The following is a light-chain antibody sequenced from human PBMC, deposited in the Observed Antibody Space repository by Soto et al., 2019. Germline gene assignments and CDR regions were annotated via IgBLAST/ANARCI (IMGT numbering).Light chain of an antibody. Sequence: AIRLTQSPSALSAYVGDRITITFRASQDISNDLGWFQQKPGKAPKLLIYAASILQTGVPSRFSGSGSGSAFSLTITSLQPEDFATYYCLQDYSSPIPFGQGRRLAI. CDR3: LQDYSSPIP. J-gene: IGKJ5*01. V-gene: IGKV1-6*02. CDR1: QDISND. CDR2: AAS.